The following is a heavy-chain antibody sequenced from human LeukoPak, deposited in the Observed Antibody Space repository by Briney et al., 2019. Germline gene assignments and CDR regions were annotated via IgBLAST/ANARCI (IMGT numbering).Heavy chain of an antibody. CDR3: AKRRAFGAGCDY. J-gene: IGHJ4*02. Sequence: GPPLVNPTQTLTPTSTFSWCSIRTRRGGGGWCRQDPGKALESIALIYWNDEMRYSPSLKSRLTITKDTSKNQGVLTLTYMDLADTAAYYCAKRRAFGAGCDYWGQGTLVTVSS. CDR1: WCSIRTRRGG. V-gene: IGHV2-5*01. CDR2: IYWNDEM. D-gene: IGHD3-10*01.